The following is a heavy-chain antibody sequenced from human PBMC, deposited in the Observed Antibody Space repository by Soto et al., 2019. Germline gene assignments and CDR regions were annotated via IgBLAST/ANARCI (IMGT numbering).Heavy chain of an antibody. J-gene: IGHJ4*02. V-gene: IGHV3-33*01. Sequence: QVHLVESGGGVVQPGRSLRLSCAASGFTFSSYGMHWVRQAPGKGLEWVAVIWYDGSNKYYADSVKGRFTISRDNSKNARYLQMNSLRAEDTAVYYCAGDLDSPYSSSRGYWGQGSLVTVSS. CDR1: GFTFSSYG. CDR2: IWYDGSNK. CDR3: AGDLDSPYSSSRGY. D-gene: IGHD6-13*01.